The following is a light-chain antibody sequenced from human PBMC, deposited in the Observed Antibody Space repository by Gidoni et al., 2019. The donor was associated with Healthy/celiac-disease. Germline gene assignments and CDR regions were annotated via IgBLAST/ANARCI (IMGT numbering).Light chain of an antibody. CDR1: QSVSSSY. CDR2: GAS. CDR3: QQYGSSPVS. Sequence: EIVLTQSPGTLSLSPGERATLSCRASQSVSSSYLSWYQQKPGQAPRLLIYGASSRATGIPDRFSGSGSGTDFTLTISRLEPEDFAVYYCQQYGSSPVSFGQGTKLEIK. V-gene: IGKV3-20*01. J-gene: IGKJ2*03.